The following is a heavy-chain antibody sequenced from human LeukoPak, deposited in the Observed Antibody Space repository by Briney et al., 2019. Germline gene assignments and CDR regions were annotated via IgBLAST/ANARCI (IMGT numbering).Heavy chain of an antibody. V-gene: IGHV4-61*08. J-gene: IGHJ1*01. D-gene: IGHD1-26*01. Sequence: RPSETLSLTCTVSGGSISSGGYYWSWIRQHPGKGLEWIGYIYYSGSTNYNPSLKSRVTISVDTSKNQFSLKLNSVTAADTAVYYCARGSGSYGVQHWGQGTLVTVSS. CDR1: GGSISSGGYY. CDR2: IYYSGST. CDR3: ARGSGSYGVQH.